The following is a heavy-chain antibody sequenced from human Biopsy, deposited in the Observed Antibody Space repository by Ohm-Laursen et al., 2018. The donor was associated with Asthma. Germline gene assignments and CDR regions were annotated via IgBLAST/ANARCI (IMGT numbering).Heavy chain of an antibody. CDR2: IKSKTDGGTT. V-gene: IGHV3-15*01. D-gene: IGHD6-19*01. Sequence: SLRLSCTASGFRFNSYAVSWVRQAPGKGLEWVGRIKSKTDGGTTDYAAPVKGRFTISRDDSKNTLYLQMNSLKTEDTAVYYCTPDGEAVANYGDFDYWGQGTLVTVSS. CDR1: GFRFNSYA. J-gene: IGHJ4*02. CDR3: TPDGEAVANYGDFDY.